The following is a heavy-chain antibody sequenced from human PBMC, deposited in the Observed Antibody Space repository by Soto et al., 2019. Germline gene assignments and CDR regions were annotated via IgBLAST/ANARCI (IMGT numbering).Heavy chain of an antibody. D-gene: IGHD2-15*01. CDR1: GHTFTSYG. CDR3: ARGLRGCSGGSCYSIKDY. J-gene: IGHJ4*02. V-gene: IGHV1-18*01. CDR2: ISAYNGNT. Sequence: QVQLVQSGAEVKKPGASVKVSCKASGHTFTSYGISWVGQAPGQGLEWMGWISAYNGNTNYAQKLQGRVTMTTDTSTSTAYMELRSLRSDDTAVYYCARGLRGCSGGSCYSIKDYWGQGTLVTVSS.